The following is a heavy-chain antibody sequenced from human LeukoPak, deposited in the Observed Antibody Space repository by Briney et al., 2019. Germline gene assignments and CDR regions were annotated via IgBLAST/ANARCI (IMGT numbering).Heavy chain of an antibody. CDR2: IYYTGST. J-gene: IGHJ4*02. Sequence: SETLSLTCTVSGGSIRSHYWSWIRQPPGKGLEWIGYIYYTGSTNYNPSLKSRVTISVDTSKSQFSLNLNSVTAADTAVYYCASLTGYYEPRFDYWGQGTLVTVSS. CDR1: GGSIRSHY. CDR3: ASLTGYYEPRFDY. D-gene: IGHD3-9*01. V-gene: IGHV4-59*11.